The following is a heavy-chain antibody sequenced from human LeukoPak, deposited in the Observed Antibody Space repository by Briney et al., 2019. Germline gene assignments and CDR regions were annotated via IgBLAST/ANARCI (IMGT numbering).Heavy chain of an antibody. CDR3: AKGGEGVGDRANYFDY. CDR1: RFTFSSYT. J-gene: IGHJ4*02. V-gene: IGHV3-30*18. Sequence: GGSLRLSCSASRFTFSSYTMNWVRQAPGKGLEWVVVISYDGSNKYYADSVKGRFTISRDNSKNTLYLQMNSLRAEDTAVYYCAKGGEGVGDRANYFDYWGQGTLVTASS. CDR2: ISYDGSNK. D-gene: IGHD2-21*01.